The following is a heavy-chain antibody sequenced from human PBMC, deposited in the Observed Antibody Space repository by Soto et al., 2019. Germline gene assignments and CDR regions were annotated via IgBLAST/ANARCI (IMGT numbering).Heavy chain of an antibody. CDR3: ASDVVYGASVYFDP. D-gene: IGHD4-17*01. J-gene: IGHJ5*02. CDR1: GGTFSSYA. V-gene: IGHV1-69*04. Sequence: QVQLVQSGAEVKKPGSSVKVSCKASGGTFSSYAITWVRQAPGQGLEWMGRIIPILGIANYAQKFQGRVTFTADKSTRTAYMELSSLRSEDTAVFYCASDVVYGASVYFDPWGQGTLVTVSS. CDR2: IIPILGIA.